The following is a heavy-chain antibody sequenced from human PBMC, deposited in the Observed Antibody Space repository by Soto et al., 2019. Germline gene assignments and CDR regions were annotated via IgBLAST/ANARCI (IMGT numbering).Heavy chain of an antibody. CDR2: IWYDGSSQ. J-gene: IGHJ5*02. CDR1: GFTFSSFG. Sequence: QVQLVESGGGVVQPERSLRLSCSASGFTFSSFGMHWVRQAPGKGLDWVTLIWYDGSSQYYADSAKGRFTISRDNSKNPLYLQMKSLRAEDTAVYYCARAGDIVLVPAAIDPWGQGTLVTVSS. V-gene: IGHV3-33*01. D-gene: IGHD2-2*01. CDR3: ARAGDIVLVPAAIDP.